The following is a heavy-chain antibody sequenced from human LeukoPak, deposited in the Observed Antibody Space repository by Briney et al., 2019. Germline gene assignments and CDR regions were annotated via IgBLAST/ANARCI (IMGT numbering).Heavy chain of an antibody. CDR3: VRGREYYLYYMDV. CDR2: IYYSGST. J-gene: IGHJ6*03. Sequence: SETLSLTCTVSGGSISSSSYYWGWIRQPPGKGLEWIGSIYYSGSTYYNPSLKSRVTISVDTSKNQFSLKLSSVTAADTAVYYCVRGREYYLYYMDVWGKGTAVTVSS. CDR1: GGSISSSSYY. V-gene: IGHV4-39*07.